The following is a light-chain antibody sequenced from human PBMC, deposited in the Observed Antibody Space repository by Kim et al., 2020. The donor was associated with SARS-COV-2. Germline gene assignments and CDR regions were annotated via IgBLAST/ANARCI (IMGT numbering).Light chain of an antibody. CDR3: QQYDNLQLT. Sequence: DIQMTQSPSSLSASVGDRVTITCQASQDINNFLNWYQTKPGKAPKLLIYDASNLETGVPSRFSGSGSGTDFTFTISSLQPEDIATYYCQQYDNLQLTFGGGTKVDIK. V-gene: IGKV1-33*01. CDR1: QDINNF. J-gene: IGKJ4*01. CDR2: DAS.